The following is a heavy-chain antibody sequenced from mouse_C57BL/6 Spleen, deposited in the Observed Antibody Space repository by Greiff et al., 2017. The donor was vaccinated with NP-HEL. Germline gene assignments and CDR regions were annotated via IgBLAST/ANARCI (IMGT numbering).Heavy chain of an antibody. Sequence: EVKLMESGPGLVKPSQSLSLTCSVTGYSITSGYYWNWIRQFPGNKLEWMGYISYDGSNNYNPSLKNRISITRDTSKNQFFLKLNSVTTEDTATYYCAREGYPYFDYWGQGTTLTVSS. CDR3: AREGYPYFDY. J-gene: IGHJ2*01. CDR1: GYSITSGYY. D-gene: IGHD3-1*01. CDR2: ISYDGSN. V-gene: IGHV3-6*01.